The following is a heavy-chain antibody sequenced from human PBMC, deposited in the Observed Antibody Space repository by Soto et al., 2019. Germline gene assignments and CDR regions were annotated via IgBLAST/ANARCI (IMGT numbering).Heavy chain of an antibody. CDR3: ARYNSGHSDY. J-gene: IGHJ4*02. CDR2: IWFDGSEI. Sequence: QVYLVQSGGGVVQPGRSLRLSCAASGFTFRNYGMHWVRQAPGRGLEWVAVIWFDGSEIYYADSVKGRFTISRDNSNSALFLQMDYLRAEDTAMNYCARYNSGHSDYWGQGTPVTVSS. V-gene: IGHV3-33*01. D-gene: IGHD1-26*01. CDR1: GFTFRNYG.